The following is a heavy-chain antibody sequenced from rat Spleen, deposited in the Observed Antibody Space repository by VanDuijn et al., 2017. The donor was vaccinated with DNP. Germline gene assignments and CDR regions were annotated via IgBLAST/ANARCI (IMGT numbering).Heavy chain of an antibody. CDR3: ARGSYKDA. D-gene: IGHD1-10*01. Sequence: EVQLVESGGGVVQPGRSLKLSCAASGFTFSDYNLAWVRQAPKKGLEWVATIADDGSNTYYRDSVKGRFTISRDNTKTTLYLQLDSLRSEDTATYYCARGSYKDAWGQGTSVTVSS. CDR2: IADDGSNT. J-gene: IGHJ4*01. CDR1: GFTFSDYN. V-gene: IGHV5-7*01.